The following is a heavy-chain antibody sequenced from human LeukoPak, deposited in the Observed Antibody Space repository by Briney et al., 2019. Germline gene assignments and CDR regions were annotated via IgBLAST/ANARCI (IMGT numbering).Heavy chain of an antibody. CDR1: GFTFSSYA. J-gene: IGHJ4*02. Sequence: PGRSLRLSCAASGFTFSSYAMHWVRQAPGKGLEWVAFISYDKTVTYYADSVRGRFTISTDNSKDTLYLQMNSLRAEDTAVYYCLKDTVTTSFYFDYWGRGTLVTVSS. V-gene: IGHV3-30*18. D-gene: IGHD4-17*01. CDR2: ISYDKTVT. CDR3: LKDTVTTSFYFDY.